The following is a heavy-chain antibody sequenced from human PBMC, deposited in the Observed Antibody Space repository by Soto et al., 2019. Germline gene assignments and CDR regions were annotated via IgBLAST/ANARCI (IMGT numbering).Heavy chain of an antibody. CDR1: GYTFTSYG. Sequence: ASVKVSCKASGYTFTSYGISWVRQAPGQGLEWMGWISAYNGNTNYAQKLQGRVTMTTDISTSTAYMELRSLRSDDTAVYYCARMYSGSYWYYFDYWGQGTLVTVSS. V-gene: IGHV1-18*01. J-gene: IGHJ4*02. CDR2: ISAYNGNT. D-gene: IGHD1-26*01. CDR3: ARMYSGSYWYYFDY.